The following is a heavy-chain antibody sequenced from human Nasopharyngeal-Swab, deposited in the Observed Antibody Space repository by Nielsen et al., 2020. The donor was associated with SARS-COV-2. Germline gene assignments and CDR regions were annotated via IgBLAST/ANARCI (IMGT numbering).Heavy chain of an antibody. CDR3: ARVVMVRGVSYYYYMDV. J-gene: IGHJ6*03. Sequence: WIRLPPGLGLVWIGSIYDSGRTYYNPSLKSRVTISVDTSKNQFSLNLSSVTAADTAVYYCARVVMVRGVSYYYYMDVWGKGTTVTVSS. CDR2: IYDSGRT. V-gene: IGHV4-39*07. D-gene: IGHD3-10*01.